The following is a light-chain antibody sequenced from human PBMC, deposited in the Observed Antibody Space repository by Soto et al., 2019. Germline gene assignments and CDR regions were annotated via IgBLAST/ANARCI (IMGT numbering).Light chain of an antibody. CDR3: LQFDISPLYT. V-gene: IGKV3-11*01. Sequence: EVVLTQSPATLSLSPGERATLFCRANESVNDYLAWYQQRPGQAPRLLIFDASNRAPGIPDRFSGSGSGTDFSLTISRLEPEDFAVYYCLQFDISPLYTFGQGTKVDIK. CDR2: DAS. J-gene: IGKJ2*01. CDR1: ESVNDY.